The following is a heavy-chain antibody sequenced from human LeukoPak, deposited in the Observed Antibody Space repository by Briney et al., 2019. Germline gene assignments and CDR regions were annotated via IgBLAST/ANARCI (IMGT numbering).Heavy chain of an antibody. CDR1: GYTFTSYG. D-gene: IGHD6-13*01. CDR2: MNPNSGNT. Sequence: EASVKVSCKASGYTFTSYGISWVRQAPGQGLEWMGWMNPNSGNTGYAQKFQGRVTMTRNTSISTAYMELSSLRSEDTAVYYCARVRSPYSSSWGRGANWFDPWGQGTLVTVSS. CDR3: ARVRSPYSSSWGRGANWFDP. V-gene: IGHV1-8*02. J-gene: IGHJ5*02.